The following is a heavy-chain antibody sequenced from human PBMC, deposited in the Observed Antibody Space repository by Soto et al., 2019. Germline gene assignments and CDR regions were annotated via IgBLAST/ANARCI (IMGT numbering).Heavy chain of an antibody. V-gene: IGHV1-18*04. CDR3: ARGGGGGYGHPALDYYYYYGMDV. CDR2: VSAYNGNT. D-gene: IGHD2-15*01. CDR1: GCSFPSYG. Sequence: XSVKVSCNASGCSFPSYGMIWVRQAPAHGLEWMGGVSAYNGNTNYAQKLQGRVTMTTDTSTSTAYMELRSLRSDDTAVYYCARGGGGGYGHPALDYYYYYGMDVWGHGTTVTVSS. J-gene: IGHJ6*02.